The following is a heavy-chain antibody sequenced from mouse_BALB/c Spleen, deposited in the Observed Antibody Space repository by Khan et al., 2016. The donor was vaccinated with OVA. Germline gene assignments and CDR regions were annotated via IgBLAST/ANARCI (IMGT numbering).Heavy chain of an antibody. CDR1: GYTFTNYG. J-gene: IGHJ1*01. CDR3: ARSASYWFFDV. CDR2: INTYTGEP. Sequence: QIQLVQSGPELKKPGETVKISCKASGYTFTNYGMNWVKQAPGKGLKWMGWINTYTGEPTYADDFKGRFAFSLETSANTAYLQINNLKNEDQATYFCARSASYWFFDVWGAGTTVTVSS. V-gene: IGHV9-1*02. D-gene: IGHD6-1*01.